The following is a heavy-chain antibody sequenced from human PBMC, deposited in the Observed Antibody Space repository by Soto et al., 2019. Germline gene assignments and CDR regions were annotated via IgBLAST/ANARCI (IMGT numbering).Heavy chain of an antibody. CDR2: IKGDGTKT. J-gene: IGHJ4*02. V-gene: IGHV3-74*01. Sequence: EVQLVESGGGLVQPGGSLRLSCAASGFTFSNFWIHWVRQVPGKGLVWVSRIKGDGTKTDYADSVKGRFTISRDNVKNNLFLKMNSLRDADTAVYSCETGLSGYYGFDYWGQGTLVTVSS. CDR3: ETGLSGYYGFDY. CDR1: GFTFSNFW. D-gene: IGHD5-12*01.